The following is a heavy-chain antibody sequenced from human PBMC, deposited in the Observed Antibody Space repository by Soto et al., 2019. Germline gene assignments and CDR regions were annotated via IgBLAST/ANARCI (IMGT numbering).Heavy chain of an antibody. CDR3: TRRMRAVVVVAFDY. CDR1: GFTFGDYA. Sequence: GGSLRLSCTASGFTFGDYAMSWFRQAPGKGLEWVGFIRSKAYGGTTEYAASVKGRFTISRDDSKSIAYLQMNSLKTEDTAVYYCTRRMRAVVVVAFDYWGQGTLVTVSS. V-gene: IGHV3-49*03. J-gene: IGHJ4*02. D-gene: IGHD2-15*01. CDR2: IRSKAYGGTT.